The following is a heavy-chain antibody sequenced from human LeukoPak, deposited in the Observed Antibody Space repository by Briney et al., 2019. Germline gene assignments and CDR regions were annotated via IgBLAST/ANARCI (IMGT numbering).Heavy chain of an antibody. J-gene: IGHJ4*02. Sequence: PGRSLRLSCAASGFTFSSYGMHWVRQAPGKGLEWVAVISYDGSNKYYADSVKGRFTIYRDNSKNTLYLQMNRLRAEDTAVYYCAKDPLGGVDQADFDYWGQGTLVTVSS. D-gene: IGHD5-12*01. V-gene: IGHV3-30*18. CDR1: GFTFSSYG. CDR2: ISYDGSNK. CDR3: AKDPLGGVDQADFDY.